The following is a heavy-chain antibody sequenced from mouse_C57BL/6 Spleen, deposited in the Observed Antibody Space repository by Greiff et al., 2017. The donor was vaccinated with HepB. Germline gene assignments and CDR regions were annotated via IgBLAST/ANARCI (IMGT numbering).Heavy chain of an antibody. D-gene: IGHD4-1*01. CDR3: ARNWVYAMDY. Sequence: EVQRVESGGGLVKPGGSLKLSCAASGFTFSDYGMHWVRQAPEKGLEWVAYISSGSSTIYYADTVKGRFTISRDNAKNTLFLQMTSLRSEETAMYYCARNWVYAMDYWGQGTSVTVSS. J-gene: IGHJ4*01. V-gene: IGHV5-17*01. CDR1: GFTFSDYG. CDR2: ISSGSSTI.